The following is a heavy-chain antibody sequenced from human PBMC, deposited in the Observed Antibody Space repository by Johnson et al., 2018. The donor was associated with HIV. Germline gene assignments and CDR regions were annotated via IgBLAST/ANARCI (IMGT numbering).Heavy chain of an antibody. CDR1: GFTFSSYG. Sequence: VQLVESGGGVVQPGGSLRLSCAASGFTFSSYGMTWFRQTPGKGLEWVANINDGGSEKYYVDTVTGRFTVSRDNSKNAVYLQMNSLGAGDTAVYYCAKDQHGPLVPTVMRDDAFDIWGQGTMVTVSS. J-gene: IGHJ3*02. D-gene: IGHD5-12*01. CDR3: AKDQHGPLVPTVMRDDAFDI. CDR2: INDGGSEK. V-gene: IGHV3-7*04.